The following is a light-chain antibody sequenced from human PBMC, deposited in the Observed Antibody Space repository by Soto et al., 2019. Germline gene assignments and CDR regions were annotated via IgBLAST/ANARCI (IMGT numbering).Light chain of an antibody. J-gene: IGKJ5*01. CDR1: QSVSSSY. V-gene: IGKV3D-20*01. CDR3: QKYGSSPIN. Sequence: EIVMTQSPATLSVSPGERATLSCGASQSVSSSYVAWYQHRPGLAPRLLIHDASSRATGIPDRFSGTKSGTDFTLTIRRLEPEDAAVYYCQKYGSSPINFGQGTRLEIK. CDR2: DAS.